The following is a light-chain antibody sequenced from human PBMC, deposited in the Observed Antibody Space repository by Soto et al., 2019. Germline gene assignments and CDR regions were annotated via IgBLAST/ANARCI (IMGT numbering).Light chain of an antibody. CDR2: EVT. CDR3: SSYAGNNNPYV. J-gene: IGLJ1*01. Sequence: QSVLTQPPSASGSPGQSVTISCTGTSSDVGGHDLVSWYQQHPGKAPTLVIYEVTKRPSGVPDRFSGSKSANSASLTVSGLQAEDEADYYCSSYAGNNNPYVFGTGTKVTVL. V-gene: IGLV2-8*01. CDR1: SSDVGGHDL.